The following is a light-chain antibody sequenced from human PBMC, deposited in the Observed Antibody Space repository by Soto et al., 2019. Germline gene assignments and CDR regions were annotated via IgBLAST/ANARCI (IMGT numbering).Light chain of an antibody. CDR1: QSLLHSSDNRND. V-gene: IGKV4-1*01. J-gene: IGKJ1*01. Sequence: EIVMAQFPETLAVSVGERATIKCRSSQSLLHSSDNRNDLTWYQHKPGQPPKLLIYWASTRQSGVPDRFSGSGSGTDFTLTINSLQAEDGAGYYCQQYYSTPWTFGQGTKVEIK. CDR2: WAS. CDR3: QQYYSTPWT.